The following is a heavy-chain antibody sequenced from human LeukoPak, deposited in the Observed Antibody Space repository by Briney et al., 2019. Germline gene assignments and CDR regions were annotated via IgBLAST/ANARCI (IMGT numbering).Heavy chain of an antibody. CDR1: GFTFSSYA. Sequence: GGSLRPSCGASGFTFSSYAMSWVRRAPGKGLEWVSAISGSGGSTYYADSVKGRFTISRDNSKNTLYLQMNSLRAEDTALYYCAKTGGIAAAHWGQGTLVTVSS. D-gene: IGHD6-13*01. V-gene: IGHV3-23*01. CDR2: ISGSGGST. J-gene: IGHJ4*02. CDR3: AKTGGIAAAH.